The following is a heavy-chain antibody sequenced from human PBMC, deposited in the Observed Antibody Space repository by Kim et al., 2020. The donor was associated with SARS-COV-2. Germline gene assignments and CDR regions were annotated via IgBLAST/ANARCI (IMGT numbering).Heavy chain of an antibody. Sequence: GGSLRLSCAASGFTFSSYAMSWVRQAPGKGLEWVSAISGSGGSTYYADSVKGRFTISRDNAKNTLYLQMNSLRAEDTAVYYCAKDGGYCGGGSCPDAFDIWGQGTMVTVSS. CDR2: ISGSGGST. V-gene: IGHV3-23*01. J-gene: IGHJ3*02. D-gene: IGHD2-15*01. CDR3: AKDGGYCGGGSCPDAFDI. CDR1: GFTFSSYA.